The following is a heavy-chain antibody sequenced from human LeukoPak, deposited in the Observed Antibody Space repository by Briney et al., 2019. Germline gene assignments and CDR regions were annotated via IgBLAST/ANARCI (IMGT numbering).Heavy chain of an antibody. J-gene: IGHJ4*02. CDR1: GYTFTSYY. CDR3: ARCWKGDYYDSSGNDLFDY. Sequence: ASVKVSCKASGYTFTSYYMHWVRQAPGQGLEWMGIINPSGGSTSYAQRFQGRVTMTRDTSTSTVYMELSSLRSEDTAVYYCARCWKGDYYDSSGNDLFDYWGQGTLVTVSS. CDR2: INPSGGST. V-gene: IGHV1-46*01. D-gene: IGHD3-22*01.